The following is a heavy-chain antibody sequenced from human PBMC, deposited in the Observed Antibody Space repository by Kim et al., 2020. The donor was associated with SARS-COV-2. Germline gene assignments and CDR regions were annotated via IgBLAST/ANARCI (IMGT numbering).Heavy chain of an antibody. J-gene: IGHJ5*02. CDR3: ARVGRRGPNGDYVS. D-gene: IGHD4-17*01. CDR2: ISYDGSNK. V-gene: IGHV3-30*04. Sequence: GGSLRLSCAASGFTFSSYAMHWVRQAPGKGLEWVAVISYDGSNKYYVDSVKGRFTISRDNSKNTLYLQMNSLRAEDTAVYYCARVGRRGPNGDYVSWGQGTLVTVSS. CDR1: GFTFSSYA.